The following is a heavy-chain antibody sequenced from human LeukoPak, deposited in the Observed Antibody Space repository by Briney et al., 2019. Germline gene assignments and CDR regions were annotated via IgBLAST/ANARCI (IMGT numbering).Heavy chain of an antibody. CDR3: ASDQGCSSTSCYRPAEYFQH. V-gene: IGHV4-4*02. CDR2: IYHSGST. D-gene: IGHD2-2*01. Sequence: SGTLSLTCAVSGGSISSSNWWSGVRQPPGKGLEWIGEIYHSGSTNYNPSLKSRVTISVDKSKNQFSLKLSSVTAADTAVYSCASDQGCSSTSCYRPAEYFQHWGQGTLVTVSS. J-gene: IGHJ1*01. CDR1: GGSISSSNW.